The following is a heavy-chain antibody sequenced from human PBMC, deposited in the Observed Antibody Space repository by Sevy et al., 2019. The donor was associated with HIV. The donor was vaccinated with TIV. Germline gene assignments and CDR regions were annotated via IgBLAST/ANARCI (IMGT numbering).Heavy chain of an antibody. D-gene: IGHD6-19*01. J-gene: IGHJ4*02. CDR2: IKEDGSEK. V-gene: IGHV3-7*03. Sequence: GGSLRLSCAASGFTFSSYWMSWVRQAPGKGLEWVADIKEDGSEKYYVDSVKGRFTISRDNAKNSLYLQMNSLRAEGTAVYYCARGSSGWYRRYYFDYWGQGTLVTVSS. CDR1: GFTFSSYW. CDR3: ARGSSGWYRRYYFDY.